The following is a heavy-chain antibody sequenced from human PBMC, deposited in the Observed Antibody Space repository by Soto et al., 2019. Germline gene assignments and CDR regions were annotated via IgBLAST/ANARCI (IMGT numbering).Heavy chain of an antibody. Sequence: ASVKVSCKASGFTFTSSAVQWVRQARGQRLEWIGWIVVGSGNTNYAQKFQERVTITRDMSTSTAYMELSSLRSEDTAVYYCAAGSFPYDSSGYYPYYFDYWGQGTLVTVSA. V-gene: IGHV1-58*01. CDR2: IVVGSGNT. J-gene: IGHJ4*02. CDR1: GFTFTSSA. D-gene: IGHD3-22*01. CDR3: AAGSFPYDSSGYYPYYFDY.